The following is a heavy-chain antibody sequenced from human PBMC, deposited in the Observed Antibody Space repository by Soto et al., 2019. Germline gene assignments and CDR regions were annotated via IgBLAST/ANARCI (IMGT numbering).Heavy chain of an antibody. D-gene: IGHD6-13*01. V-gene: IGHV4-34*01. CDR1: GGSFSGYY. Sequence: SETLSLTCAGYGGSFSGYYWSWVRQPPGKGLEWIGEINHSGSTNYNPSLKSRVTISVDTSKNQFSLKLSSVTAADTAVYYCARGTGYSSSWYTLRWFDPWGQGTLVTVSS. CDR2: INHSGST. CDR3: ARGTGYSSSWYTLRWFDP. J-gene: IGHJ5*02.